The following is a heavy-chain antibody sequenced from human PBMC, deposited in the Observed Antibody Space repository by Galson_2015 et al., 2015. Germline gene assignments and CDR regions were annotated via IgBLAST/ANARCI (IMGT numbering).Heavy chain of an antibody. D-gene: IGHD4-17*01. Sequence: PRLSCAASGFTVSSNYMSWVRQAPGKGLEWVSVIYSCGSTYYADSVKGRFTISRDNSKNTLYLQMNSLRAEDTAVYYCASNDYGDYAVWGQGTLVTVSS. CDR2: IYSCGST. CDR1: GFTVSSNY. V-gene: IGHV3-66*03. CDR3: ASNDYGDYAV. J-gene: IGHJ4*02.